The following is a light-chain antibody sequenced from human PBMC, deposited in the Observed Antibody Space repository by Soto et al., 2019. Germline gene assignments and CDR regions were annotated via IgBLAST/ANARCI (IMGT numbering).Light chain of an antibody. CDR1: SSDVGNY. CDR3: SSYAGRNLWV. CDR2: EVS. V-gene: IGLV2-8*01. Sequence: QSALTQSPSASGSPGQSVTISCTGTSSDVGNYISWYQQHPGKAPKLMIYEVSKRPSGVPDRFSGSKSGNTASLTVSGLQVEDEADYYCSSYAGRNLWVFGGGTKLTVL. J-gene: IGLJ3*02.